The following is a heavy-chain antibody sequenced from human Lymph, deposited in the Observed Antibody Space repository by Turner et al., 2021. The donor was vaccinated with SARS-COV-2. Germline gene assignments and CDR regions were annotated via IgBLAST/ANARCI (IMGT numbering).Heavy chain of an antibody. CDR1: GGSMNSNY. J-gene: IGHJ5*02. CDR3: ARETVNNWVDP. CDR2: SYYRGST. D-gene: IGHD2-21*02. V-gene: IGHV4-59*01. Sequence: QVQLQESGPRLVKPLETLSLTCTVSGGSMNSNYWSWMRQPPGKRLEWIGYSYYRGSTNYNPSLKSRGTISVDTSKNQFSLKQTSVTAADTAIYYCARETVNNWVDPWGQGILVTVSS.